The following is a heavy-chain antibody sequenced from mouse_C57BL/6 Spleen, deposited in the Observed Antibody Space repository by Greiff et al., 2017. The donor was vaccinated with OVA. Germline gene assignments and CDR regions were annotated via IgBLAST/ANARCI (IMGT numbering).Heavy chain of an antibody. J-gene: IGHJ4*01. Sequence: EVQLQQSGTVLARPGASVKMSCKTSGYTFTSYWMHWVKQRPGQGLEWIGAIYPGNSDTSYNQKFKGKAKLTAVTSASTAYMELSSLTNEDSAVYYCTKGGDYDVEYYYAMDYWGQGTSVTVSS. CDR2: IYPGNSDT. V-gene: IGHV1-5*01. CDR1: GYTFTSYW. CDR3: TKGGDYDVEYYYAMDY. D-gene: IGHD2-4*01.